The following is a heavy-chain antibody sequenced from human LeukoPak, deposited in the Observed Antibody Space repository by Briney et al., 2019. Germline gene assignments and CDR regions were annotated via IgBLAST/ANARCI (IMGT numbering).Heavy chain of an antibody. J-gene: IGHJ4*02. V-gene: IGHV1-69*04. Sequence: SVKVSCKASGGTSSSYAISWVRQAPGQGLEWMGRIIPILGIANYAQKFQGRVTITADKSTSTAYMELSSLRSEDTAVYYCARAGLYSSLFDYWGRGTLVTVSS. CDR1: GGTSSSYA. CDR3: ARAGLYSSLFDY. D-gene: IGHD6-19*01. CDR2: IIPILGIA.